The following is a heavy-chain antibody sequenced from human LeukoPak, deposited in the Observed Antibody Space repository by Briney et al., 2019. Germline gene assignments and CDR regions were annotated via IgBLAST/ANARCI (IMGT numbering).Heavy chain of an antibody. D-gene: IGHD3-9*01. CDR3: ARETGSYDAFDI. J-gene: IGHJ3*02. CDR2: ISSSGSTI. V-gene: IGHV3-48*03. Sequence: GGSLRLSCAASGFTFSSYEMNWVRQAPGKGLEWVSYISSSGSTIYYADSVKGRFTISRDNSKNTLYLQMNSLRAEDTAVYYCARETGSYDAFDIWGQGTMVTVSS. CDR1: GFTFSSYE.